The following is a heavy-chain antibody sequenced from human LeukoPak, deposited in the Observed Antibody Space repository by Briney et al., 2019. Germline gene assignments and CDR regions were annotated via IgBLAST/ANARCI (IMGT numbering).Heavy chain of an antibody. J-gene: IGHJ6*04. CDR1: GFTFSSYS. D-gene: IGHD2-2*01. Sequence: GGSLRLSCAASGFTFSSYSMNWVRQAPGRGLEWVSSISSSSSYIYYADSVKGRFTISRDNAKNSLYLQMNSPRAEDTAVYYCARGVVVPAAQAVADIKFYYYGMDVWGKGTTVTVSS. V-gene: IGHV3-21*01. CDR3: ARGVVVPAAQAVADIKFYYYGMDV. CDR2: ISSSSSYI.